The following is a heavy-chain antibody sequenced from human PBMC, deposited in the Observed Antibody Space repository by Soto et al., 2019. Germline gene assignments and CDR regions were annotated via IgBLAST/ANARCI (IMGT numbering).Heavy chain of an antibody. J-gene: IGHJ4*02. CDR1: GFTFSSYA. V-gene: IGHV3-23*01. CDR2: ISGSGGST. Sequence: GGSLRLSCAASGFTFSSYAMSWVRQAPGKGLEWVSAISGSGGSTYYADSVKGRFTISRDNSKNTLYLQMNSLRAEDTAVYYCARRSTSCRAFDYWGQGTLVTVSS. CDR3: ARRSTSCRAFDY. D-gene: IGHD2-2*01.